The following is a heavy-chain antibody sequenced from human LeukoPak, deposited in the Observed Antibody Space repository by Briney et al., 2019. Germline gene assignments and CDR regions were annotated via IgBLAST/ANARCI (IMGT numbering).Heavy chain of an antibody. CDR1: GGTFSSYA. CDR2: IIPIFGTA. J-gene: IGHJ6*03. D-gene: IGHD1-26*01. Sequence: SVKVSCKASGGTFSSYAISWVRQAPGQGLEWMGGIIPIFGTANYAQKFQGRVTITADESTSTAYMELSSLRPEDTAVYYCSRDGRRYDYYYYYKDVWGKGTTVTVSS. CDR3: SRDGRRYDYYYYYKDV. V-gene: IGHV1-69*01.